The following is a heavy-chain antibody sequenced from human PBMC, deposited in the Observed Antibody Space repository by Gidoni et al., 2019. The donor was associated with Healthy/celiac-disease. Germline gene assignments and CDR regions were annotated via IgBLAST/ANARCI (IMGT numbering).Heavy chain of an antibody. CDR3: ARVISNQYYFDY. J-gene: IGHJ4*02. CDR1: GGTFSSYA. V-gene: IGHV1-69*09. Sequence: QVQLVQSGAEVKKPGSSVKVSCKAPGGTFSSYAISWVRQAPGQGLEWMGRIIPILGIANYAQKFQGRVTITADKSTSTAYMELSSLRSEDTAVYYCARVISNQYYFDYWGQGTLVTVSS. CDR2: IIPILGIA. D-gene: IGHD4-4*01.